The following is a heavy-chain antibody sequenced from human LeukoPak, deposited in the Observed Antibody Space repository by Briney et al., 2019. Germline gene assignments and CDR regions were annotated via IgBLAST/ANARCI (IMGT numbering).Heavy chain of an antibody. Sequence: KSSETLSLTCAVYGGSFSGYYWSWIRQPPGKGLEWIGEINHSGSTNYNPSLKSRATISVDTSKNQFSPKLSSVTAADTAVYYCAGGLVHGSYSDYFDYWGQGTLVTVSS. J-gene: IGHJ4*02. CDR2: INHSGST. D-gene: IGHD1-26*01. CDR3: AGGLVHGSYSDYFDY. V-gene: IGHV4-34*01. CDR1: GGSFSGYY.